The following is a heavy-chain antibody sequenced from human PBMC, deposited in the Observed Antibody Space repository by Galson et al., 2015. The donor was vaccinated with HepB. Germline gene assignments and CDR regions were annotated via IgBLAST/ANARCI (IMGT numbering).Heavy chain of an antibody. V-gene: IGHV5-51*01. D-gene: IGHD3-16*02. CDR1: GYIFTDYW. Sequence: QSGAEVKKPGESLKIPCEASGYIFTDYWIGWVRQMPGKGLEWMGIVYPGDSDTRYSPSFQGQVTISADRSITTAYLQWTSLEASDTAIYYCARLDDYLWGSSRYTAGVVDYWGQGTLVTVSS. CDR3: ARLDDYLWGSSRYTAGVVDY. J-gene: IGHJ4*02. CDR2: VYPGDSDT.